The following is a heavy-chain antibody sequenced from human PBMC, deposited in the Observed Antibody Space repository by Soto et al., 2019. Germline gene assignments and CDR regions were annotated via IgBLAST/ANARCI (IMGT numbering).Heavy chain of an antibody. CDR1: GGTFSSYD. V-gene: IGHV1-69*12. D-gene: IGHD5-18*01. J-gene: IGHJ6*02. CDR3: ATVDTAMVYYYYGMDV. Sequence: QVQLVQSGAEVKKPGSSVKVSCKASGGTFSSYDISWVRQAPGQGLEWMGGIIPIFGTANYAQKFQGRVTITADESTSTAYMELSSLRSEDTAVYYCATVDTAMVYYYYGMDVWGQGTTVTVSS. CDR2: IIPIFGTA.